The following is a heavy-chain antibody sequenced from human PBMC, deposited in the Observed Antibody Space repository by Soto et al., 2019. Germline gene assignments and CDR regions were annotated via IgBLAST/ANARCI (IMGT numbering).Heavy chain of an antibody. D-gene: IGHD1-26*01. J-gene: IGHJ3*02. Sequence: QVQLVESGGGVVQPGRSLRLSCAASGFAFNSYGMHWVRQAPGKGLEWVGIIWYDGSNKYYADSVKDRFTMSRDNSKNTVFLQMNRLRAEDTAVYYCARDAFRVGAESGAFDIWGQGTRVTVSS. V-gene: IGHV3-33*01. CDR3: ARDAFRVGAESGAFDI. CDR2: IWYDGSNK. CDR1: GFAFNSYG.